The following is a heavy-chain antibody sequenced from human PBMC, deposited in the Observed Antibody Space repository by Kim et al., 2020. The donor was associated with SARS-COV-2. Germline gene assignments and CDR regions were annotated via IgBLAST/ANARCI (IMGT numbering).Heavy chain of an antibody. Sequence: ASVKVSCKASGYTFTSYYMHWVRQAPGQGLEWMGIINPSGGSTSYAQKFQGRVTMTRDTSTSTVYMELSSLRSEDTAVYYCARGSPTVADGEDFDYWGQGTLVTVSS. J-gene: IGHJ4*02. V-gene: IGHV1-46*01. CDR2: INPSGGST. CDR3: ARGSPTVADGEDFDY. D-gene: IGHD4-17*01. CDR1: GYTFTSYY.